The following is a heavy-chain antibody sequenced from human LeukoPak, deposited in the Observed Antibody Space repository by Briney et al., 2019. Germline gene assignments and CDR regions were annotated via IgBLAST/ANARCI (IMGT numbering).Heavy chain of an antibody. Sequence: SASLSLTCPVSGYSISSGCYWGWILQPPGRGLEWIGSIYHSGSTYYNPSLKSRVTISVDTSKNQFSLKLSSVTAADTAEYYCAREVPASSPPDYWGQGTLVTVSS. V-gene: IGHV4-38-2*02. CDR3: AREVPASSPPDY. CDR2: IYHSGST. J-gene: IGHJ4*02. CDR1: GYSISSGCY. D-gene: IGHD2-2*01.